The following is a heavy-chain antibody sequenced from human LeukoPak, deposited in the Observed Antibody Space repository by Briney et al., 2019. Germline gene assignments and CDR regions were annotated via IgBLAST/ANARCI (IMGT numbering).Heavy chain of an antibody. Sequence: SETLSLTRTVSGGSISSGSYYWSWIRQPAGKGLEWIGRIFTSGSTSYNPSLKSRVTVSLDTSKNQFSLKLSSVTAADTAVYYCASQLGYFDYWGQGTLVTVSS. J-gene: IGHJ4*02. CDR3: ASQLGYFDY. D-gene: IGHD1-1*01. CDR2: IFTSGST. V-gene: IGHV4-61*02. CDR1: GGSISSGSYY.